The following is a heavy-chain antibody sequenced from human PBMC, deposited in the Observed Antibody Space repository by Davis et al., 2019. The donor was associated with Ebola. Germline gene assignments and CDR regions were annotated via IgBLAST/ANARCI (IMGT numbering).Heavy chain of an antibody. V-gene: IGHV1-46*01. J-gene: IGHJ5*02. D-gene: IGHD3-10*01. CDR3: ARDLGRFGELLYDWFDP. Sequence: ASVKVSCKASGYTFTSYYMHWVRQAPGQGLEWMGIINPSGGSTSYAQKFQGRVTMTRDTSTSTVYMELSSLRSEDTSVYSSARDLGRFGELLYDWFDPWGQGTLVTVSS. CDR2: INPSGGST. CDR1: GYTFTSYY.